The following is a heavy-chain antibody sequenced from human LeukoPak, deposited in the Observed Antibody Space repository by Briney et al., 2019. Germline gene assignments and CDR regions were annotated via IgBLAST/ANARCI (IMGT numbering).Heavy chain of an antibody. CDR2: IYSGGST. D-gene: IGHD4-23*01. J-gene: IGHJ4*02. V-gene: IGHV3-53*01. Sequence: QPGGSLGLSCAASGFTVSSNYMSWVRQAPGKGLEWVSVIYSGGSTYYADSVKGRFTISRDNSKNTLYLQMNSLRAEDTAVYYCAKDGKGGYWDYWGQGTLVTVSS. CDR1: GFTVSSNY. CDR3: AKDGKGGYWDY.